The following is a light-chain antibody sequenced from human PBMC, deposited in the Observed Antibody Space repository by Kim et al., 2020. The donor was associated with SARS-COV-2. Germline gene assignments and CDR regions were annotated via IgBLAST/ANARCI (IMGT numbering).Light chain of an antibody. J-gene: IGLJ2*01. V-gene: IGLV3-1*01. Sequence: VSPGQTDRITCSGDKWGEKYACWYQQKPGQSHVLVIYQDSKRPSGIPERFSGSNSGSTATLTISGTQAMDEADYYCQAWDSSTVVFGGGTQLTVL. CDR1: KWGEKY. CDR3: QAWDSSTVV. CDR2: QDS.